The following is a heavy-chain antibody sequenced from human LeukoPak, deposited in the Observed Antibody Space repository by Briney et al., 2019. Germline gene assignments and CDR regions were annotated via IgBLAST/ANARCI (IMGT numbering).Heavy chain of an antibody. CDR1: GYTFTRYR. CDR3: ARDSDSPSCYFGL. J-gene: IGHJ4*02. D-gene: IGHD2-15*01. V-gene: IGHV1-18*01. CDR2: ISAYNGNT. Sequence: GASVKVSCKASGYTFTRYRISGVRQAPGQGLEWMGWISAYNGNTNYAQKLQGRVTMTTDTSTSTAYMELRSLRSDDTAVYYCARDSDSPSCYFGLWGQGTLVTVSS.